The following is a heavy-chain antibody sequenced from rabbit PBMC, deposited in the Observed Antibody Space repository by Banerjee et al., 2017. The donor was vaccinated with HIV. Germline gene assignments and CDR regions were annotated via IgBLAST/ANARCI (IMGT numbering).Heavy chain of an antibody. Sequence: QSLEESGGDLVKPGASLTLTCTASGFSLNIYEMCWVRQAPGKGLEWIACIVAGGSGDTVYASWAKGRFTISKTSSTTVTLQMTSLTAADTASYFCARDLAGVIGWNFNLWGPGTLVTVS. CDR2: IVAGGSGDT. CDR1: GFSLNIYE. J-gene: IGHJ4*01. CDR3: ARDLAGVIGWNFNL. D-gene: IGHD4-1*01. V-gene: IGHV1S40*01.